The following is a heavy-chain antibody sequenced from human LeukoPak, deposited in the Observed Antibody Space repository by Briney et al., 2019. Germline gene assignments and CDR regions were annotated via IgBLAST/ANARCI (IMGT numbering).Heavy chain of an antibody. V-gene: IGHV4-59*08. D-gene: IGHD5-18*01. Sequence: SETLSLTCTVSGGSISGYYWGWIRQPPGKGLEWIGYIYYSGSTNYNASLKSRVTISVDTSKNQFSLKLSSVTAADTAVYFCARLVPGYGYDWYFDLWGRGTLVTVSP. CDR2: IYYSGST. CDR1: GGSISGYY. CDR3: ARLVPGYGYDWYFDL. J-gene: IGHJ2*01.